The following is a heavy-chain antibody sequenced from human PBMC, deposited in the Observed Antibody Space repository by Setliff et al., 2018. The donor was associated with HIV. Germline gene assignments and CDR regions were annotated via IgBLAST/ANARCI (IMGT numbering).Heavy chain of an antibody. CDR1: GFTFSSYA. CDR3: ASNFRSGYWYFDL. J-gene: IGHJ2*01. CDR2: ISYDGSNK. Sequence: GGSLRLSCAASGFTFSSYAMHRVRQAPGKGLEWVAVISYDGSNKYYADSVKGRFIISRDNAKNTLHLQMNSLRAEDTAVYYCASNFRSGYWYFDLWGRGTLVTVSS. D-gene: IGHD2-15*01. V-gene: IGHV3-30*01.